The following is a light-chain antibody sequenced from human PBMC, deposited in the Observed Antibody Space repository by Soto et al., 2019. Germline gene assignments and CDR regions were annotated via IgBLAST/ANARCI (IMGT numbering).Light chain of an antibody. CDR3: QQYGGSPRT. CDR2: DAS. Sequence: EIVLTQSPGTLSLSPGERATLSCRASQSVSNSSLAWYQQKRGQAPRLLIHDASNKATGIPDRFSGSGSGAAFSLIISRMEDEDFAVYYCQQYGGSPRTFGQGTKVDIK. V-gene: IGKV3-20*01. CDR1: QSVSNSS. J-gene: IGKJ1*01.